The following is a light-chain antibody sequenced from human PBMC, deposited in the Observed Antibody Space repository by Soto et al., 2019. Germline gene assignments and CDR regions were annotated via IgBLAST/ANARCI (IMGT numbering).Light chain of an antibody. CDR1: QDINVY. Sequence: DIQMTQSPSSLSASVGDRLTIACRATQDINVYLSWYQKKPGRAPDLLIYGASNLHVGVPLRFCGSGYGTDFTLTITDLQPEDFATYYCQQNFSPAVTFGGGTKVDIK. J-gene: IGKJ4*01. CDR2: GAS. V-gene: IGKV1-39*01. CDR3: QQNFSPAVT.